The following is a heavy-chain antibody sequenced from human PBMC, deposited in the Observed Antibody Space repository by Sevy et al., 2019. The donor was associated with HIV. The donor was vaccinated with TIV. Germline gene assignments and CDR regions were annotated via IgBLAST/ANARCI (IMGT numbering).Heavy chain of an antibody. Sequence: GGCLRLSCAASGFTFINYGMSWVRQAPGKGLEWVSVISGSGDTTKYADSVKGRFVISRDNSKDTMYLQLNSLRAEDTAVYYCAKDIRVALVVPSPGYGMDVWGHGTSVTVSS. J-gene: IGHJ6*02. CDR3: AKDIRVALVVPSPGYGMDV. D-gene: IGHD2-15*01. CDR1: GFTFINYG. V-gene: IGHV3-23*01. CDR2: ISGSGDTT.